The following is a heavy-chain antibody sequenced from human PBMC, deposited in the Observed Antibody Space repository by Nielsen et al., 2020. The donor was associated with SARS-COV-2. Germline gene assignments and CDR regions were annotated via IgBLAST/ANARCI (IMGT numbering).Heavy chain of an antibody. D-gene: IGHD3-10*01. CDR3: ARVKWSSGSYLPADS. V-gene: IGHV4-39*07. CDR2: IYYSGST. Sequence: WIRQPPGKGLEWIGSIYYSGSTYYNPSLKSRVTISVDTSKNQFSLRVNSVTAADTAMYYCARVKWSSGSYLPADSWGQGTLVTVSS. J-gene: IGHJ4*02.